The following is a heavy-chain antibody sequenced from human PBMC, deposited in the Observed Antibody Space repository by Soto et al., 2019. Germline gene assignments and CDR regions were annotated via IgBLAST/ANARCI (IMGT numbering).Heavy chain of an antibody. Sequence: SETLSLTCTVSGGSVSSTSYYWSWIRQPPGKGLEWIGYIYNSGITYYNLSLKSRVTISVDTSKNQLSLKLSSATAADTAVYYCARSMYSTSAQLYYGMDVWGQGTTVTVSS. CDR3: ARSMYSTSAQLYYGMDV. CDR2: IYNSGIT. J-gene: IGHJ6*02. CDR1: GGSVSSTSYY. D-gene: IGHD6-6*01. V-gene: IGHV4-61*01.